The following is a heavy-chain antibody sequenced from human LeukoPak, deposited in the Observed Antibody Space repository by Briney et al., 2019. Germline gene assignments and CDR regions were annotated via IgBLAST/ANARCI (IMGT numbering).Heavy chain of an antibody. D-gene: IGHD6-13*01. J-gene: IGHJ6*02. Sequence: GGSLRLSCAASGFTFSNYAMNWVRQAPGRGLEWVSRISSGGSAYYADSVTGRFTISRDNSKNALYLQMNSLRAEGTALYYCAKDVRSSTWYGTFGLDVWGLGTTVTVSS. V-gene: IGHV3-23*01. CDR2: ISSGGSA. CDR1: GFTFSNYA. CDR3: AKDVRSSTWYGTFGLDV.